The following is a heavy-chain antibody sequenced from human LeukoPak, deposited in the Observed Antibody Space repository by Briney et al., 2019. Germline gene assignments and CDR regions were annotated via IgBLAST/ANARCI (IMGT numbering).Heavy chain of an antibody. V-gene: IGHV3-23*01. J-gene: IGHJ5*02. CDR1: GFTFSSYA. Sequence: GGSLRLSCAASGFTFSSYAMSWVRQAPGKGLEWVSTISGSGGSTNYADSAKGRFTISRDNSKNTVHLQMNSLIPEDTAVYYCAKRAGSAWSAGAWGQGTLVTVSS. CDR2: ISGSGGST. D-gene: IGHD3-10*01. CDR3: AKRAGSAWSAGA.